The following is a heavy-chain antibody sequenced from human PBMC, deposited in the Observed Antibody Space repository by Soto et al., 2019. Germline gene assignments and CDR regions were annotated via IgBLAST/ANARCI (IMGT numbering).Heavy chain of an antibody. CDR3: XXGGFWVHYGMDV. D-gene: IGHD3-16*01. Sequence: EVQLLESGGGLVQPGGSLRLSCAASGFPFTSCAMNWVRQAPGKGLEWVSAISASGGTTFYADSVKGXXTIXRDXXXXXXXXXXXXXXXXXXXXXXXXXGGFWVHYGMDVWGQGTTVTVSS. V-gene: IGHV3-23*01. CDR2: ISASGGTT. CDR1: GFPFTSCA. J-gene: IGHJ6*02.